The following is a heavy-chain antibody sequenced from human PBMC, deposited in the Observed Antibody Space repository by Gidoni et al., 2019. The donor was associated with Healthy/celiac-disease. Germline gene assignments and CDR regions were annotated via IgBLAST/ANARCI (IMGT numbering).Heavy chain of an antibody. CDR3: AKEIKLYSSYYFDY. CDR1: GFTFDDYT. V-gene: IGHV3-43*01. CDR2: ISWDGGST. Sequence: EVQLVESGGVVVQPGGSMRLSCAASGFTFDDYTMHWVRQAPGKGLEWVSLISWDGGSTYYADSVKGRFTISRDNSKNSLYLQMNSLRTEDTALYYCAKEIKLYSSYYFDYWGQGTLVTVSS. J-gene: IGHJ4*02. D-gene: IGHD6-19*01.